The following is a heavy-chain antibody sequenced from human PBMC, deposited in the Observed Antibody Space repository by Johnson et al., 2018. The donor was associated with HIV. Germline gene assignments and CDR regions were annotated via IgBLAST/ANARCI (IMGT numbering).Heavy chain of an antibody. Sequence: LVESGGGVVQPGTSLRLSCAISGFTFSNYIMHWVRQAPGKGPEWVAGISYDGKNKDYGQSVRGRVTISRDNSKSTLILQMDSLRADDTAVYYCARDRIQWWSYVGTFDVWGQGTTVTVSS. V-gene: IGHV3-30*04. D-gene: IGHD2-15*01. CDR2: ISYDGKNK. J-gene: IGHJ3*01. CDR1: GFTFSNYI. CDR3: ARDRIQWWSYVGTFDV.